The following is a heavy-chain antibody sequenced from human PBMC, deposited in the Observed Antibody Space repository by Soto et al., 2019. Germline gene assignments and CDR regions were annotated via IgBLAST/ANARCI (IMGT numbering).Heavy chain of an antibody. CDR1: GGSIGSYY. CDR2: IYYSGST. D-gene: IGHD3-3*01. J-gene: IGHJ4*02. V-gene: IGHV4-59*08. Sequence: QVQLQESGPGLVKPSETLSLTCSVAGGSIGSYYWCWIRQPPGKGLEWIGYIYYSGSTNYNPSLKSRFTITVDTSENQFPLKLSSGTAAGTAVYYCARGGWRRIDYWGQGPRVTVSS. CDR3: ARGGWRRIDY.